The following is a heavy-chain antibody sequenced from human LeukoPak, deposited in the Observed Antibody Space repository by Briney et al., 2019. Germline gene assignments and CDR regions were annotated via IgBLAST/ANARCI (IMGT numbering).Heavy chain of an antibody. CDR2: IKSKTDGGTT. J-gene: IGHJ4*02. CDR3: TTDGYYYDSSGYYYVDY. V-gene: IGHV3-15*01. CDR1: GFTFSSYS. Sequence: GGSLRLSCAASGFTFSSYSMNWVRQAPGKGLEWVGRIKSKTDGGTTDYAAPVKGRFTISRDDSKNTLYLQMNSLKTEDTAVYYCTTDGYYYDSSGYYYVDYWGQGTLVTVSS. D-gene: IGHD3-22*01.